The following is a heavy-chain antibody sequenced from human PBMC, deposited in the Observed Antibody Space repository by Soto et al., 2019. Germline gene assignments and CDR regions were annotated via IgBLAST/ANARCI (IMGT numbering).Heavy chain of an antibody. CDR1: GGSISSYY. CDR3: ARGLRGYSSSWFPPYFDY. D-gene: IGHD6-13*01. Sequence: PSETLSLTCTVSGGSISSYYWSWIRQPPGKGLEWIGYIYYSGSTNYNPSLKSRVTISVDTSKNQFSLKLSSVTAADTAVYYCARGLRGYSSSWFPPYFDYWGQGTLVTVSS. V-gene: IGHV4-59*01. CDR2: IYYSGST. J-gene: IGHJ4*02.